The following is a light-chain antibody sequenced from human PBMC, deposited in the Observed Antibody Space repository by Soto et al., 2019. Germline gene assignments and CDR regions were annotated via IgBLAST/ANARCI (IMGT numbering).Light chain of an antibody. J-gene: IGLJ1*01. V-gene: IGLV1-40*01. CDR1: SSNIGAGYD. CDR2: EVS. Sequence: QSVLTQPPSVSGAPGQRVTISCTGSSSNIGAGYDVHWYQQHPNTAPKLMIYEVSNRPSGISHRFSGSKSGNTASLTISGLQAEDEAHYYCSSYTSGSTLVFGTGTKVTVL. CDR3: SSYTSGSTLV.